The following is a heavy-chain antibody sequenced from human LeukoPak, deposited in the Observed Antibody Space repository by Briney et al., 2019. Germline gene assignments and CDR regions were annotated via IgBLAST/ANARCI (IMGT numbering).Heavy chain of an antibody. CDR3: ARYLLELTSYFDY. CDR2: IYYSGST. V-gene: IGHV4-59*01. D-gene: IGHD1-7*01. CDR1: GGSISSYY. J-gene: IGHJ4*02. Sequence: PSETLPLTFTVSGGSISSYYWSWIRQPPGKGLEWIGYIYYSGSTNYNPSLKSRVTISVDTSKNQFSLKLSSVTAADTAVYYCARYLLELTSYFDYWGQGTLVTVSS.